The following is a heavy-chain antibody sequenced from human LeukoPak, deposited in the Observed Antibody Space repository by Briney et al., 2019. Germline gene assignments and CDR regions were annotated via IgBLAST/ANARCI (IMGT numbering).Heavy chain of an antibody. CDR1: GGSISSGGYY. J-gene: IGHJ4*02. CDR2: IYYSGST. V-gene: IGHV4-31*03. Sequence: SETLSLTCTVSGGSISSGGYYWSWIRQHPGKGLEWIGYIYYSGSTYYNPSLKSRVTISVDTSKNQFSLKLSSVGAADSAVYYCARGYNGASYFDSWGQGTLVTVSS. D-gene: IGHD1-14*01. CDR3: ARGYNGASYFDS.